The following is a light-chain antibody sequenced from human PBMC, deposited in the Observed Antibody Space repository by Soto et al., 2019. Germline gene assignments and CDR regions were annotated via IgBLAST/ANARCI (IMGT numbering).Light chain of an antibody. V-gene: IGKV3-15*01. J-gene: IGKJ1*01. Sequence: EIVMTQSPATLSVSPGERATLSCRASQSISSNLAWYQHKPGQAPRVLIYRASTRATGIPPRFSGSGSGTEFTLTISNLQSEDFAVYYCQQYNNGPPWTFGQGTKVEIK. CDR1: QSISSN. CDR2: RAS. CDR3: QQYNNGPPWT.